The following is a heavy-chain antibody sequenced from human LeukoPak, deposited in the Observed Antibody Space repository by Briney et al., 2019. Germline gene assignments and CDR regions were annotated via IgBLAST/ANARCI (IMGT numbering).Heavy chain of an antibody. Sequence: ASVKVSCKASGYTFTGYYMHWVRQAPGQGLEWMGGISPIFGTANYVQQFPGRVMITPDESTSTPYTELSSLRSEDTVVHYCARAHRYDFWSGYYLLGKFDYWGQGTLVTVSS. CDR2: ISPIFGTA. V-gene: IGHV1-69*13. CDR1: GYTFTGYY. CDR3: ARAHRYDFWSGYYLLGKFDY. J-gene: IGHJ4*02. D-gene: IGHD3-3*01.